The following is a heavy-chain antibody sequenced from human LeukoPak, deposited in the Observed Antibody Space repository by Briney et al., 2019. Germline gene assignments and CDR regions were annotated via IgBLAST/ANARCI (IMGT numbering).Heavy chain of an antibody. Sequence: SETLSLTCTVSGGSISSGSYYWSWIRQPAGKGLEWIGRIYTSGSTNYNPSLKSRVTISVDTSKNQSSLKLSSVTAADTAVYYCARESVLRYFDWFSRYFDLWGRGTLVTVSS. J-gene: IGHJ2*01. V-gene: IGHV4-61*02. CDR1: GGSISSGSYY. CDR3: ARESVLRYFDWFSRYFDL. D-gene: IGHD3-9*01. CDR2: IYTSGST.